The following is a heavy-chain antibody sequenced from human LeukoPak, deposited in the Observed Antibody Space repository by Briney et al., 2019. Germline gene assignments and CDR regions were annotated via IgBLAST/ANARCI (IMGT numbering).Heavy chain of an antibody. V-gene: IGHV3-30*04. Sequence: GGSLRLSCAASGFTFSSYAMHWVRQAPGKGLEWVAVISYDGSNKYYADSVKGRFTISRDNSKNTLYLQMNSLRAEDTAVYYCARGGRAYSSGWYPDPHYYYYMDVWGKGTTVTVSS. CDR1: GFTFSSYA. D-gene: IGHD6-19*01. CDR2: ISYDGSNK. J-gene: IGHJ6*03. CDR3: ARGGRAYSSGWYPDPHYYYYMDV.